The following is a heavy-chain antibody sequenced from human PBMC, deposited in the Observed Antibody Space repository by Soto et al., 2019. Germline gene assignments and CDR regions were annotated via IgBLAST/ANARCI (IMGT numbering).Heavy chain of an antibody. J-gene: IGHJ4*02. D-gene: IGHD2-15*01. CDR3: AKTSHKYCSGGSCYPTNFDY. V-gene: IGHV3-23*01. CDR1: GFTFSSYA. Sequence: EVQLLESGGGLVQPGGSLRLSCAASGFTFSSYAMSWVRQAPGKGLEWVSAISGSGGSTYYADSVKGRFTISRDNSNNTLYLQINSLTAEHTAVYYCAKTSHKYCSGGSCYPTNFDYWGQGTLVTVSS. CDR2: ISGSGGST.